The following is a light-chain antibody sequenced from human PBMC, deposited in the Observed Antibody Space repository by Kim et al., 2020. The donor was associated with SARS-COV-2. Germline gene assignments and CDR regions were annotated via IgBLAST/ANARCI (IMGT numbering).Light chain of an antibody. CDR3: AGWDDSLNAEV. CDR1: SSNPGTNR. V-gene: IGLV1-44*01. CDR2: KNN. J-gene: IGLJ3*02. Sequence: GQRVTISCSGTSSNPGTNRVPWYQQFPGTAPEVLIYKNNQRPSGVPDRFSGSKSGTSASLAISGLQSEDEGDYYCAGWDDSLNAEVFGGGTQLTVL.